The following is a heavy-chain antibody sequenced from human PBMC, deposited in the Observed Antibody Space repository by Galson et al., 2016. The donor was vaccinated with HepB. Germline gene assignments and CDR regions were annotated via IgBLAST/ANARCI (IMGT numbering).Heavy chain of an antibody. CDR1: GDSVSSNSAA. CDR3: ERESEGYCSSTSFYTDNYYYGMDV. V-gene: IGHV6-1*01. D-gene: IGHD2-2*02. Sequence: CAISGDSVSSNSAAWNWIRQSPSRGLEWLGRTYYRSKWYNDYAVSVKSRITINPETSKNQFYLQLHSVTPENTAVYYCERESEGYCSSTSFYTDNYYYGMDVWGQGTTVTVSS. J-gene: IGHJ6*02. CDR2: TYYRSKWYN.